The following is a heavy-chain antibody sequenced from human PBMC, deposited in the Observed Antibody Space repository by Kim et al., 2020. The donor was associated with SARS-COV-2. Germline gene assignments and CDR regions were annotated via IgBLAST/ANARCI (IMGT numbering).Heavy chain of an antibody. CDR2: INPNSGGT. J-gene: IGHJ4*02. CDR3: ARDPTAMVSFDY. Sequence: ASVKVSCKASGYTFTGYYMHWVRQAPGQGLEWMGRINPNSGGTNYAQKFQGRVTMTRDMSISTAYMELSRLRSDDTAVYYCARDPTAMVSFDYWGQGTLVTVSS. V-gene: IGHV1-2*06. D-gene: IGHD5-18*01. CDR1: GYTFTGYY.